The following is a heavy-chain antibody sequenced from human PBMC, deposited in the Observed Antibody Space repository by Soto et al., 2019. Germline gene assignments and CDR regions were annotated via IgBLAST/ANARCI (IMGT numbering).Heavy chain of an antibody. CDR1: GGSFSGYY. Sequence: PSETLSLTCAVYGGSFSGYYWSWIRHPPGKGQEWVGEVNHSGSTNYNPSLKSRVTISVDTSKNQFSLKLSSVTAAATAVYYCARGYYYGMDVWGQGTTVTVSS. V-gene: IGHV4-34*01. CDR3: ARGYYYGMDV. J-gene: IGHJ6*02. CDR2: VNHSGST.